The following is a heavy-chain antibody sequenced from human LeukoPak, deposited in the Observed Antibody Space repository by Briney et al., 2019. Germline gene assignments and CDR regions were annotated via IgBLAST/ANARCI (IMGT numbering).Heavy chain of an antibody. CDR1: GYTFTGYY. D-gene: IGHD3-22*01. Sequence: GASVKVSCKASGYTFTGYYIHWVRQAPGQGLEWMGWINPNSGGTNYAQKFQGRVTMTRDTSISTAYMELSRLRSDDTAVYYCARGDPSMIVVGPQPLDYWGQGTLVTVSS. V-gene: IGHV1-2*02. CDR3: ARGDPSMIVVGPQPLDY. CDR2: INPNSGGT. J-gene: IGHJ4*02.